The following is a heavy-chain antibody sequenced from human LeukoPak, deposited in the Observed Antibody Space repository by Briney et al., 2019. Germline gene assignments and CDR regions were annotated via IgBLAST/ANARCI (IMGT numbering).Heavy chain of an antibody. CDR3: ARSKRDPYGVIPDY. CDR1: GGSISSYY. D-gene: IGHD3-10*01. J-gene: IGHJ4*02. Sequence: SETLSLTCTVSGGSISSYYWSWIRQPPGKGLEWIGCIYYSGSTNYNPSLKSRVTISVDTSKNQFSLKLSSVTAADTAVYYCARSKRDPYGVIPDYWGQGTLVTVSS. CDR2: IYYSGST. V-gene: IGHV4-59*01.